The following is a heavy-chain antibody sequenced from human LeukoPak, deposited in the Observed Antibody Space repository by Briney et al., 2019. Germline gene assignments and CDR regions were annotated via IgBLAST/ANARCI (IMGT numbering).Heavy chain of an antibody. CDR3: ARGKRQQLAF. D-gene: IGHD6-13*01. CDR2: IYYSGST. Sequence: SETLSLTCTVSGGSISSYYWSWIRQPPGKGLEWIGYIYYSGSTNYNPSLKSRVTISLDTSKNQFSLKLSSVTAADTAVYYCARGKRQQLAFWGQGTLVTVSA. CDR1: GGSISSYY. J-gene: IGHJ4*02. V-gene: IGHV4-59*01.